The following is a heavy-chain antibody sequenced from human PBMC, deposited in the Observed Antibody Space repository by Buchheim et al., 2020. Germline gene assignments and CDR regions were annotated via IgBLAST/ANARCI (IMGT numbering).Heavy chain of an antibody. CDR2: ISYDGSNK. D-gene: IGHD6-19*01. CDR3: ARSGYSSGWYYRTDLDY. CDR1: GFTFSSYA. V-gene: IGHV3-30-3*01. J-gene: IGHJ4*02. Sequence: QVQLVESGGGVVQPGRSLRLSCAASGFTFSSYAMHWVRQAPGKGLEWVAVISYDGSNKYYADSVKGRFTISRDNSKNTLYLQMNSLRAEDTAVYYCARSGYSSGWYYRTDLDYWGQGTL.